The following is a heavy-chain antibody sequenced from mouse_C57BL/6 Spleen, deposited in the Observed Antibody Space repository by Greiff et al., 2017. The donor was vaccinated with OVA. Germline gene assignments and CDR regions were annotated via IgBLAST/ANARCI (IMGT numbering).Heavy chain of an antibody. CDR3: TREGEGYFDD. J-gene: IGHJ2*01. CDR1: GFTFSSYA. V-gene: IGHV5-9-1*02. CDR2: ISSGGDYI. Sequence: EVKVEESGEGLVKPGGSLKLSCAASGFTFSSYAMSWVRQTPEKRLEWVAYISSGGDYICYADTVKGRFTISRDNARNTLYLQRSSLKAEDTAMYYCTREGEGYFDDWGKGTTLTVSS.